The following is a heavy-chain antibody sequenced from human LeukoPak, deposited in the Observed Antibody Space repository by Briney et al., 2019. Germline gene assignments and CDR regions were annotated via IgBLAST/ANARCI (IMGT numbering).Heavy chain of an antibody. CDR3: ARDDSTVVSYFDY. CDR2: ISSSSSYI. D-gene: IGHD4-23*01. J-gene: IGHJ4*02. Sequence: GGSLRLSCAASGFTFSSYAMSWVRQAPGKGLEWVSSISSSSSYIYYADSVKGRFTISRDNAKNSLYLQMNSLRAEDTAVYYCARDDSTVVSYFDYWGQGTLVTVSS. CDR1: GFTFSSYA. V-gene: IGHV3-21*01.